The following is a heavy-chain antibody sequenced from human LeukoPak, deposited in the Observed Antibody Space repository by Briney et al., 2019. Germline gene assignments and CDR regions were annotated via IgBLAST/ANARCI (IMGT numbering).Heavy chain of an antibody. V-gene: IGHV1-69*13. CDR1: GGTFSNYA. CDR2: IIPIFGTA. D-gene: IGHD5-12*01. CDR3: ARGDSAYHLFGHIDY. Sequence: SVKVSCKASGGTFSNYAISWVRQAPGQGLEWMGGIIPIFGTANYAQKFQGRVTITADESTSTAYMELSSLRSEDTAVYYRARGDSAYHLFGHIDYWGQGTLVTVSS. J-gene: IGHJ4*02.